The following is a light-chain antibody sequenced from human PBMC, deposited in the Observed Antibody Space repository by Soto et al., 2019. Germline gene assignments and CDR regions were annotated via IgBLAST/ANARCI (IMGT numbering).Light chain of an antibody. CDR3: QQYNKWWT. CDR1: QSVSNN. Sequence: EIVMTQSPATLSVSPGERATLSCRASQSVSNNLAWYQKKPGQAPRLLIYGASTRATGIPARFSGGVSGTEFTLTISSLQSEDFAVYYCQQYNKWWTFGQGTRVEIK. V-gene: IGKV3-15*01. CDR2: GAS. J-gene: IGKJ1*01.